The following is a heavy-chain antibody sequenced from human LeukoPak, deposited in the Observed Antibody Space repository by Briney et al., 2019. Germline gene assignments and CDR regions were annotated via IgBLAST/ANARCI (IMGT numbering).Heavy chain of an antibody. CDR3: TTFYY. CDR2: IKSQTDNGTT. Sequence: PGGSLRVSCAASGITFSNAWMTWVRQAPGKGLEWVGRIKSQTDNGTTDYAAPVKGRFTISRDDSKNTLYLQMNSLKTEDTAVYYCTTFYYWGQGTLVTVSS. J-gene: IGHJ4*02. V-gene: IGHV3-15*01. CDR1: GITFSNAW.